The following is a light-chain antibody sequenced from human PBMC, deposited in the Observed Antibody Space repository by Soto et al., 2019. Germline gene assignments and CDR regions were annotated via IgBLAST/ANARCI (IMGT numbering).Light chain of an antibody. CDR2: DAS. V-gene: IGKV3-11*01. CDR1: QSVSGY. J-gene: IGKJ1*01. CDR3: QQYNSYSPT. Sequence: IVLTHSPATLSLTPRERATLSSRASQSVSGYLDWYQQKPGKAPRLLIYDASNRATGIPARFSGSGSGTDSTLTISSLQPDDFATYYCQQYNSYSPTFGQGTKVDI.